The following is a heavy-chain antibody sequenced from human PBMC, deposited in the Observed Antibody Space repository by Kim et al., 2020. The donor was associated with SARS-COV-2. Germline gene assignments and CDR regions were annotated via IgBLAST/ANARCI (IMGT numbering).Heavy chain of an antibody. D-gene: IGHD1-1*01. CDR2: ISGTGGTT. CDR3: ARDGYNWIPFDY. Sequence: GGSLRLSCVASGFTLSTYAMSWVRQAPGKGLEWVSSISGTGGTTDYADSVKGRFTISRDNARNTLSLQLNSLRAEDTAIYYCARDGYNWIPFDYWGQGT. CDR1: GFTLSTYA. V-gene: IGHV3-23*01. J-gene: IGHJ4*02.